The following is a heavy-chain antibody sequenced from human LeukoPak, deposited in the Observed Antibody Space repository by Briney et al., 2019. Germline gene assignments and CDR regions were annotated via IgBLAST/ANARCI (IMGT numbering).Heavy chain of an antibody. V-gene: IGHV4-30-2*01. CDR2: IYHSGST. Sequence: PSQTLSLTCTVSSGSISSGGYYWSWIRQPPGKGLEWIGYIYHSGSTYYNPSLKSRVTISVDRSKNQFSLELSSVTAADTAVYYCARDGSTGTNWFDPWGQGTLVTVSS. CDR1: SGSISSGGYY. J-gene: IGHJ5*02. D-gene: IGHD1-14*01. CDR3: ARDGSTGTNWFDP.